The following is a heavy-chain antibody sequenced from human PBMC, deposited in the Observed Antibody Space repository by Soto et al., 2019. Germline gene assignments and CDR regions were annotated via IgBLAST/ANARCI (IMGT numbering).Heavy chain of an antibody. J-gene: IGHJ6*02. D-gene: IGHD2-2*02. CDR2: IYNSGST. CDR1: GGSISSSNG. CDR3: ARDPHIVVVPAAIGVDYYYYYGMDV. Sequence: PSETLSLTCAVSGGSISSSNGWSCVRQPPGKGLEWIGAIYNSGSTNYNPSLKSRVTLSVDKCKNQFSLKLSSVTAADTAVYYCARDPHIVVVPAAIGVDYYYYYGMDVWGQGTTVTVSS. V-gene: IGHV4-4*02.